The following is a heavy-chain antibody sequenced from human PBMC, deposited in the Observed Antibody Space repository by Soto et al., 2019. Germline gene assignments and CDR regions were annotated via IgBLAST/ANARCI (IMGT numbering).Heavy chain of an antibody. Sequence: PGESLKISCKGSGYSFTSYWISWVRQMPGKGLEWMGRIDPSDSYTNYSPSFQGHVTISADKSISTAYLQWSSLKASDTAMYYWARSTVDTGNWIDPWGQGTLVTVSS. CDR1: GYSFTSYW. V-gene: IGHV5-10-1*01. J-gene: IGHJ5*02. D-gene: IGHD5-18*01. CDR3: ARSTVDTGNWIDP. CDR2: IDPSDSYT.